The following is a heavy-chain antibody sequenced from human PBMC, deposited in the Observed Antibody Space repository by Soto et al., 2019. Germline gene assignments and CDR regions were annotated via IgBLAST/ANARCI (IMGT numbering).Heavy chain of an antibody. J-gene: IGHJ4*02. D-gene: IGHD2-21*02. CDR2: IHPSGGGS. CDR3: ARGGHIAVVTASFDY. CDR1: GYTLNTYY. V-gene: IGHV1-46*02. Sequence: TSVKVSCKPSGYTLNTYYLHWVRQAPGQGLEWMGIIHPSGGGSTYAQKFLGRVTMTRDTSTSTVFMELSSLRSADTAVYYCARGGHIAVVTASFDYWGQGTLVTVSS.